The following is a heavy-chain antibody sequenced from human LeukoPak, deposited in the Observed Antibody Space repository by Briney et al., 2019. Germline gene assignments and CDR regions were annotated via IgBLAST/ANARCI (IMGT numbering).Heavy chain of an antibody. CDR2: INRISNII. D-gene: IGHD4-17*01. J-gene: IGHJ4*02. V-gene: IGHV3-48*02. CDR1: GFAFSSLD. Sequence: GGSLRLSCAASGFAFSSLDMGWVRQAPRKGLEWVSYINRISNIIDYADSVKGRFTISTDNAKNSLYLQMNSLRDEDAAVYYCARDRDYAFDYWGQGTLVTVSS. CDR3: ARDRDYAFDY.